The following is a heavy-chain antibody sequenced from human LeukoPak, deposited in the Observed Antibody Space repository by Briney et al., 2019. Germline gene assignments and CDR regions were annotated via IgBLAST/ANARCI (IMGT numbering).Heavy chain of an antibody. V-gene: IGHV3-30*02. D-gene: IGHD3-22*01. CDR1: GFTFSNYY. CDR3: AGGSGYSSDH. J-gene: IGHJ4*02. CDR2: VHHDGSER. Sequence: GGSLRLSCAASGFTFSNYYMHWVRQAPGKGLEWVAVVHHDGSERYYADSVKGRFTTSRDNSKNTLYVQMDSLRVEDTAVYYCAGGSGYSSDHWGQGPLATVSS.